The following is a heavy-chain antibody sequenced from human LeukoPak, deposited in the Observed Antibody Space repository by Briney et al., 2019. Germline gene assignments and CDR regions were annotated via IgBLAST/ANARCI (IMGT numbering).Heavy chain of an antibody. CDR3: ARVAPDYYYGMDV. Sequence: PSETLSLTCTVSGYSISSGYYWGWIRQPPGKGLEWIGSIYHSGSTYYNPSLKGRVTISVDTSKNQFSLKLSSVTAADTAVYYCARVAPDYYYGMDVWGQGTTVTVSS. CDR2: IYHSGST. CDR1: GYSISSGYY. D-gene: IGHD2-21*01. J-gene: IGHJ6*02. V-gene: IGHV4-38-2*02.